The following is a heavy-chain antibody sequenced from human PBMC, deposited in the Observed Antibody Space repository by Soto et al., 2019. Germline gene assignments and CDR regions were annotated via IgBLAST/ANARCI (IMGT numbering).Heavy chain of an antibody. V-gene: IGHV1-2*04. Sequence: VASVKVSCKASGYTFTGYYMHWVRQATGQGLEWMGWINPNSGGTNYAQKFQGWVTMTRDTSISTAYMELSRLRSDDTAVYYCARSGREYQLPHANYYYYYYMDVWGKGTTVTVSS. D-gene: IGHD2-2*01. CDR3: ARSGREYQLPHANYYYYYYMDV. J-gene: IGHJ6*03. CDR1: GYTFTGYY. CDR2: INPNSGGT.